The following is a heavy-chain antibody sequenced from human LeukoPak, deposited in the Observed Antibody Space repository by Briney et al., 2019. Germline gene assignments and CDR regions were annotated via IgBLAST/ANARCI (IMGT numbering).Heavy chain of an antibody. CDR2: IKSKTDGGTT. D-gene: IGHD3-16*01. J-gene: IGHJ4*02. V-gene: IGHV3-15*01. Sequence: GGSPRLSCAASGFTFSNAWMSWVRQAPGKGLEWVGRIKSKTDGGTTDYAAPVKGRFTISRDDSKNTLYLQMNSLKTEDTAVYYCARDREVFGSRMESDYWGQGTLVTVSS. CDR3: ARDREVFGSRMESDY. CDR1: GFTFSNAW.